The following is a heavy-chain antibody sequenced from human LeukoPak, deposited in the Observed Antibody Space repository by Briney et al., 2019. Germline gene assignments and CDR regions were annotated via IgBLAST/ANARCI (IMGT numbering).Heavy chain of an antibody. CDR3: ANGRVDEYYYDSSGYYSDY. CDR1: GFTFSSYA. D-gene: IGHD3-22*01. J-gene: IGHJ4*02. CDR2: ISGSGGST. V-gene: IGHV3-23*01. Sequence: SGGSLRLSCAASGFTFSSYAMSWVRQAPGKGLEWVSAISGSGGSTYYADSVEGRFTISRDNSKNTLYLRMNSLRAEDTAVYYCANGRVDEYYYDSSGYYSDYWGQGTLVTVSS.